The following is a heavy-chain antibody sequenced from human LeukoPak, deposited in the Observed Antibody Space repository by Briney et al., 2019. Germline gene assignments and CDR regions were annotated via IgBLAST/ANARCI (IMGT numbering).Heavy chain of an antibody. Sequence: PSETLSLSCTVSGGSFSDYSWSWLRQPPGKGLEWIGEINHSGSTNYNPSLKSGVTISVDTSKNQFSLKLSSVTAADTAVYYCARTRISMVRGVMRCWFDPWGQGTQVTVSS. CDR1: GGSFSDYS. V-gene: IGHV4-34*01. CDR3: ARTRISMVRGVMRCWFDP. D-gene: IGHD3-10*01. J-gene: IGHJ5*02. CDR2: INHSGST.